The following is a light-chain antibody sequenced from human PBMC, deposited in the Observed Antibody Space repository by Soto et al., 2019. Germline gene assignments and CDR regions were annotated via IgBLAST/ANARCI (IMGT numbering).Light chain of an antibody. CDR1: QDITNY. V-gene: IGKV1-33*01. CDR3: KQYDDLPFT. J-gene: IGKJ3*01. Sequence: DIQMTQSPSSLSASVGDRVTITCQASQDITNYLSWYQQKPGKAPELLIYDASNLETGVPSRFSGSGSGTDFIFSISSLQPEDTAPYYCKQYDDLPFTFGPGTKVDIK. CDR2: DAS.